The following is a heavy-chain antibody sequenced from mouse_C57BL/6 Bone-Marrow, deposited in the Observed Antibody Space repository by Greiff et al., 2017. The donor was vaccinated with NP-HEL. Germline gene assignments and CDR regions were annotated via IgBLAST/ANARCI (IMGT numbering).Heavy chain of an antibody. CDR3: ARGQLGRGYFDY. J-gene: IGHJ2*01. CDR1: VYTFTSYW. Sequence: QVQLQQPGAELVRPGTSVKLSCKASVYTFTSYWMHWVKQRPGQGLEWIGVIDPSDSYTNYNQKFKGKATLTVDTSSSTAYMQLSSLTSEDSAVYYCARGQLGRGYFDYWGQGTTLTVSS. CDR2: IDPSDSYT. D-gene: IGHD4-1*02. V-gene: IGHV1-59*01.